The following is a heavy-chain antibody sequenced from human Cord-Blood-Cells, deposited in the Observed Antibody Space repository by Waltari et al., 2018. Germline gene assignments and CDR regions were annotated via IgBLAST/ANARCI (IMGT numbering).Heavy chain of an antibody. V-gene: IGHV1-69*01. J-gene: IGHJ4*02. CDR1: GGTFTRFA. CDR3: ARGRGIGAMAPFDY. D-gene: IGHD5-12*01. Sequence: QVQLVQSGAEVTKPGSSVKVSCQASGGTFTRFAIRLVGPAPGQGLEWMGGIIPIFGTANYAQKFQGRVTITADESTSTAYMELSSLRSEDTAVYYCARGRGIGAMAPFDYWGQGTLVTVSS. CDR2: IIPIFGTA.